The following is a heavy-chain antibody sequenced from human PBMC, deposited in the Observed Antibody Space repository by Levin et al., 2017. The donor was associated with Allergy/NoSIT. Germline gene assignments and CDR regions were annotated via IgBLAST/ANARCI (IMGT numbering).Heavy chain of an antibody. CDR3: ARGAGWWNY. J-gene: IGHJ4*02. CDR2: IHSTMGT. CDR1: VDSISDTY. D-gene: IGHD2-8*02. V-gene: IGHV4-59*08. Sequence: SQTLSLTCAVSVDSISDTYCSWLRQSPGQALEWIGYIHSTMGTNYSPSLKSRVTISIDASKNEFSLRLRPLPAEDTAVYFCARGAGWWNYWGQGTLVTVSS.